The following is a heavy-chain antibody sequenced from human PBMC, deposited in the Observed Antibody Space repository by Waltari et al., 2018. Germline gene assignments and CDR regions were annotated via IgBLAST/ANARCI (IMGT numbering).Heavy chain of an antibody. J-gene: IGHJ4*02. CDR2: ISDNVIIT. CDR3: AKKPYDHAYGDYFDY. D-gene: IGHD4-17*01. Sequence: EVQLVESGGGLVQPGESLRLSCAGSGFRFSRHDMTWVRQVPERGRGELSGISDNVIITFYGDSVKGRFTISRDNSKSTLYLQLSGLRAEDTAVYYCAKKPYDHAYGDYFDYWGQGTLVTVSS. V-gene: IGHV3-23*04. CDR1: GFRFSRHD.